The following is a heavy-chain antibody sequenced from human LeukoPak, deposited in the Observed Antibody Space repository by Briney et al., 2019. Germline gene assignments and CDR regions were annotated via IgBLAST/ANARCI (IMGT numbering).Heavy chain of an antibody. V-gene: IGHV1-69*13. CDR1: GGTFSSYG. Sequence: SVKVSCKAAGGTFSSYGISWVRQAPGQGLEWMGGIIPIFGTANHAQKFQGRVTITADESTSTAYMELSSLRSEDTAVYYCARDSYYGSGNDYFDYWGQGTLVTVSS. CDR3: ARDSYYGSGNDYFDY. D-gene: IGHD3-10*01. CDR2: IIPIFGTA. J-gene: IGHJ4*02.